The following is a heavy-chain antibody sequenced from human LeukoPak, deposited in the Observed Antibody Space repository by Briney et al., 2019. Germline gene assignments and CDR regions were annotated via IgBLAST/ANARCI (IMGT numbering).Heavy chain of an antibody. CDR3: ARDTNDYYDSSGYYFHY. V-gene: IGHV1-69*04. D-gene: IGHD3-22*01. J-gene: IGHJ4*02. Sequence: SVKVSCKASGGTFSSYAISWVRQAPGQGLEWVGRIIPISGIANYAQKFQGRVTITADKSTSTAYMELSSLRSEDTAVYYCARDTNDYYDSSGYYFHYWGQGTLVTVSS. CDR2: IIPISGIA. CDR1: GGTFSSYA.